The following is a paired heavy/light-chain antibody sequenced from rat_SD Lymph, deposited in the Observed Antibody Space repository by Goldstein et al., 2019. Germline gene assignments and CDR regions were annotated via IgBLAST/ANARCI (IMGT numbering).Heavy chain of an antibody. V-gene: IGHV8-31*01. CDR2: IGWEDVK. D-gene: IGHD5-1*01. CDR1: GFLLSASSVG. J-gene: IGHJ2*01. Sequence: QVTLKESGPGILQPSQTLSLTCSFSGFLLSASSVGVGWIRQPSGKGLEWLATIGWEDVKHYNPSLKSRLTISKDTSNNQVFLKITSVDTADTGTYYCAHSNWEYYFDYWGQGVMVTVSS. CDR3: AHSNWEYYFDY.
Light chain of an antibody. J-gene: IGKJ1*01. V-gene: IGKV6S11*01. CDR2: GAS. CDR1: QNVGTN. CDR3: LQYNYNPPT. Sequence: NTVMTQSPTSMFISVGDRVTMNCKASQNVGTNVDWYQQKTGQSPKLLIYGASNRYTGVPDRFTGSGSGTDFTLTISNMQAEDLAVYYCLQYNYNPPTFGGGTKLELK.